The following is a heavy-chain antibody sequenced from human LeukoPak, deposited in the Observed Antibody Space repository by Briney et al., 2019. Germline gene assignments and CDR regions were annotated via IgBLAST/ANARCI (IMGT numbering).Heavy chain of an antibody. CDR2: ITTDASTI. J-gene: IGHJ6*02. CDR1: GFTFSSYA. Sequence: GGSLRLSCAASGFTFSSYAMSWVRQAPGKGLEWVSYITTDASTIYYAESVKGRFTISRDNAKNALYFQMNSLRAEDTAVYYCARDLGSDVDTAMVSRYGMDVWGQGITVTVSS. V-gene: IGHV3-48*01. CDR3: ARDLGSDVDTAMVSRYGMDV. D-gene: IGHD5-18*01.